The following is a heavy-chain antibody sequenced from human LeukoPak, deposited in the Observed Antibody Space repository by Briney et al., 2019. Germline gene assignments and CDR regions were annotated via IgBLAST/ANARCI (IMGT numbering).Heavy chain of an antibody. CDR3: ARARWDKGDYFDY. Sequence: KTSETLSLTCTVSGGSISSYYWSWIRQPPGKGLEWIGYIYYSGSTNYNPSLKSRVTISVDTSKNQFSLKLSSVTAADTAVYYCARARWDKGDYFDYWGQGTLVTVSS. CDR2: IYYSGST. V-gene: IGHV4-59*01. J-gene: IGHJ4*02. D-gene: IGHD1-26*01. CDR1: GGSISSYY.